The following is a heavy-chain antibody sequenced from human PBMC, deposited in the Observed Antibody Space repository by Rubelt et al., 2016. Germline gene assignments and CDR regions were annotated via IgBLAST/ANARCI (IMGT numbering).Heavy chain of an antibody. Sequence: QVQLVQSGAEVKKPGSSVKVSCKASGGTFSSYAISWVRQAPGRGLEWMGGIIPSFGTANYAQKFQGIVTITADKSTSPAYMELSSLGSEDTAVYYCARDLVGVVITTHDAFDIWGQGTMVTVSS. CDR2: IIPSFGTA. V-gene: IGHV1-69*06. CDR3: ARDLVGVVITTHDAFDI. J-gene: IGHJ3*02. CDR1: GGTFSSYA. D-gene: IGHD3-22*01.